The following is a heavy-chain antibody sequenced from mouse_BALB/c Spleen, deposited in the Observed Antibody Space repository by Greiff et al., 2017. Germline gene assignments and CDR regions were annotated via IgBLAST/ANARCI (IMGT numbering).Heavy chain of an antibody. D-gene: IGHD1-1*01. V-gene: IGHV5-17*02. CDR1: GFTFSSFG. J-gene: IGHJ1*01. CDR2: ISSGSSTI. CDR3: ASSGTYYGSSYLWYFDV. Sequence: EVMLVESGGGLVQPGGSRKLSCAASGFTFSSFGMHWVRQAPEKGLEWVAYISSGSSTIYYADTVKGRFTISRDNPKNTLFLQMTSLRSEDTAMYYCASSGTYYGSSYLWYFDVWGAGTTVTVSS.